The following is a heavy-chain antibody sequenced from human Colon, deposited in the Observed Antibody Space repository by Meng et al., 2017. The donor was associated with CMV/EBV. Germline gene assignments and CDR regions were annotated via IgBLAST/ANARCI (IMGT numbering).Heavy chain of an antibody. J-gene: IGHJ4*02. D-gene: IGHD3-10*01. Sequence: GESLKISCAASGFSFGDSWMTWVRQTPGRALEWVANIKQDGSEKYYVDSVKGRFTISRDNAKNSLFLQMNSLRAEDTAMYYCARNARGSGYWGQGTLVTVSS. V-gene: IGHV3-7*01. CDR2: IKQDGSEK. CDR3: ARNARGSGY. CDR1: GFSFGDSW.